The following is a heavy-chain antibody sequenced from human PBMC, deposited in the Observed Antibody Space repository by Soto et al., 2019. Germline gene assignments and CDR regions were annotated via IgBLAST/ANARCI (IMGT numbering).Heavy chain of an antibody. J-gene: IGHJ4*02. Sequence: EVQLVESGGGLVQPGGSLRLSCSSSGFTFSTYWMHWVRQAPGKGLVWVSRINKEGSSTNYADSVKGRFTISRDNAKITLYLQMNSLRADDTDVYYCARKVYSSGWYNDYWGQGTLVTVSS. D-gene: IGHD6-19*01. V-gene: IGHV3-74*01. CDR1: GFTFSTYW. CDR3: ARKVYSSGWYNDY. CDR2: INKEGSST.